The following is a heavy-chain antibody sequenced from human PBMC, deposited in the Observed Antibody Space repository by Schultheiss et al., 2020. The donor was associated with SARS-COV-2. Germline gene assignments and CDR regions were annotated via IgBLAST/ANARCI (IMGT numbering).Heavy chain of an antibody. V-gene: IGHV3-23*01. D-gene: IGHD1-26*01. CDR2: IDESGGST. CDR1: GFTFSSYA. J-gene: IGHJ4*02. Sequence: GGSLRLSCAASGFTFSSYAMSWVRQAPGKGLEWVSAIDESGGSTYHVDTVKGRFTISRDNSKNTLYLQMNSLRADDSAVYYCAQKGGGLRFGGLGTLVTVSS. CDR3: AQKGGGLRF.